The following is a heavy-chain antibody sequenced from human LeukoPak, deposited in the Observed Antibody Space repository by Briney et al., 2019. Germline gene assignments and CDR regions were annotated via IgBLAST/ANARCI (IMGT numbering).Heavy chain of an antibody. D-gene: IGHD3-10*01. CDR3: ASQRGYYGSGNWFGGYFDY. Sequence: GASVKVSCKASGGTFSSYAISWVRQAPGQGLEWMGIINPSGGSTSYAQKFQGRVTMTRDMSTSTVYMELSSLRSEDTAVYYCASQRGYYGSGNWFGGYFDYWGQGTLVTVSS. CDR2: INPSGGST. V-gene: IGHV1-46*01. CDR1: GGTFSSYA. J-gene: IGHJ4*02.